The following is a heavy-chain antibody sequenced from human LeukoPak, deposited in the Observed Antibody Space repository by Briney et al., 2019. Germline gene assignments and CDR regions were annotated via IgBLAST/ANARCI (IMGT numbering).Heavy chain of an antibody. V-gene: IGHV4-34*01. CDR1: GGSFSGYY. J-gene: IGHJ3*02. Sequence: PSETLSLTCAVYGGSFSGYYWTWIRQPPGKGLEWIGEINHSGSTNYNPSLKSRVTISVDTSKNKFSLKLSSVTAADTAVYYCARDLWRYYYDSSGYPGFDIWGQGTMVTVSS. CDR3: ARDLWRYYYDSSGYPGFDI. CDR2: INHSGST. D-gene: IGHD3-22*01.